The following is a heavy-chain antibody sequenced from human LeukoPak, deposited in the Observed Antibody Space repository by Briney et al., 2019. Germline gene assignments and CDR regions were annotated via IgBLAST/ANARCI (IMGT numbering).Heavy chain of an antibody. J-gene: IGHJ3*02. V-gene: IGHV3-30-3*01. D-gene: IGHD6-19*01. Sequence: GGSLRLSCAASGFTFSSYAMHWVRQAPGKGLEWVAVISYDGSNKYYADSVKGRLTISRDNSKNTLYLQMNSLRAEDTAVYYCARGIAVAGTDAFDIWGQGTMVTVSS. CDR1: GFTFSSYA. CDR3: ARGIAVAGTDAFDI. CDR2: ISYDGSNK.